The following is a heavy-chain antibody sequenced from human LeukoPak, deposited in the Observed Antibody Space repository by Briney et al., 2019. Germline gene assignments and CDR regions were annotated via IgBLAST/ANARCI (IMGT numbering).Heavy chain of an antibody. J-gene: IGHJ5*02. CDR3: ARDRRQQLENWFDP. D-gene: IGHD6-13*01. Sequence: SVKVSCKASGGTFSSYAISWVRQAPGQGLEWMGGIIPIFGTSNYAQKFQGRVTITADESTSTAYMELSSLRSEDTAVYYCARDRRQQLENWFDPWGQGTLVTVSS. CDR2: IIPIFGTS. V-gene: IGHV1-69*01. CDR1: GGTFSSYA.